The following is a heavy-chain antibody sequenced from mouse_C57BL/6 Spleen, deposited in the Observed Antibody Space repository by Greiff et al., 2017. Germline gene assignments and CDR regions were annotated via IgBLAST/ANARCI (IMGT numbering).Heavy chain of an antibody. D-gene: IGHD1-1*01. V-gene: IGHV1-61*01. CDR3: ARGDVLLLYAMDY. J-gene: IGHJ4*01. Sequence: QVQLQQSGAELVRPGSSVKLSCKASGYTFTSYWMDWVKQRPGQGLEWIGNIYPSDSETHYNQKFKDKATLTVDKSSSTAYMQLSSLTSEDSAVYYCARGDVLLLYAMDYWGQGTSVTVSS. CDR1: GYTFTSYW. CDR2: IYPSDSET.